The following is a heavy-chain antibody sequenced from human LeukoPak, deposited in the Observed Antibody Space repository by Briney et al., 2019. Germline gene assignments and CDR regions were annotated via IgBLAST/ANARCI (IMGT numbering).Heavy chain of an antibody. CDR1: GFTFDDYA. V-gene: IGHV3-9*01. CDR3: AKDILYSSGRYGFDY. Sequence: GRSLRLSCAASGFTFDDYAMHWGRQAPGKGLEWVSGISWNSGSIGYADSVKGRFTISRDNAKNSLYLQMDSLRAEDTALYYCAKDILYSSGRYGFDYWGQGTLVTVSS. CDR2: ISWNSGSI. J-gene: IGHJ4*02. D-gene: IGHD6-19*01.